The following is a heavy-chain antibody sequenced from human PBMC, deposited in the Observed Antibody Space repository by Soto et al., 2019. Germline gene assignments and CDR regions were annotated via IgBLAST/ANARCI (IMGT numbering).Heavy chain of an antibody. CDR2: ISSSSSYI. CDR3: ARAYYDSSGYYLPFDY. Sequence: PGGSLRLSCAASGFTFSSYSMNWVRQAPGKGLEWVSSISSSSSYIYYADSVKGRFTISRDNAKNSLYLQMNSLRAEDTAVYYCARAYYDSSGYYLPFDYWGQGTLVTVSS. D-gene: IGHD3-22*01. CDR1: GFTFSSYS. V-gene: IGHV3-21*01. J-gene: IGHJ4*02.